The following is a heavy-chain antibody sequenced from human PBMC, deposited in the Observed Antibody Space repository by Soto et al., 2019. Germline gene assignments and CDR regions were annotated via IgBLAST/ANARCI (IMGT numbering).Heavy chain of an antibody. D-gene: IGHD3-22*01. Sequence: ASVKVSCKASGYTFTSYGISWVRQAPGQGLEWMGWISAYNGNTNYAQKLQDRVTMTTDTSTSTIYMDLSSLRSEDTAVYYCASLGYYDSSGYYHGNAFDIWGQGTMVTVSS. CDR2: ISAYNGNT. CDR3: ASLGYYDSSGYYHGNAFDI. J-gene: IGHJ3*02. V-gene: IGHV1-18*01. CDR1: GYTFTSYG.